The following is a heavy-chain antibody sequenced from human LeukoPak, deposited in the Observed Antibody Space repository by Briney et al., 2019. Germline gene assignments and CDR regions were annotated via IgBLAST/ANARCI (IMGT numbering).Heavy chain of an antibody. J-gene: IGHJ4*02. CDR1: GFTFSNAW. CDR3: AKGGKWDVTPFDY. CDR2: ISGGGGST. Sequence: GGSLRLSCAASGFTFSNAWMNWVRQAPGKGLEWVSTISGGGGSTYYADSVKGRFTISRDNSKNTLYLQVNSLRAEDTAVYYCAKGGKWDVTPFDYWGQGTLVTVSS. V-gene: IGHV3-23*01. D-gene: IGHD1-26*01.